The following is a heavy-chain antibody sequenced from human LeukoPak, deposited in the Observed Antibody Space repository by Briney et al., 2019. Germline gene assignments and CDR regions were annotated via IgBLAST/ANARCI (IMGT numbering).Heavy chain of an antibody. D-gene: IGHD3-22*01. V-gene: IGHV1-2*02. Sequence: VASVKVSCKASGYTFTGYYMHWVRQAPGQGLEWMGWINPNSGGTNYAQKFQGRVTMTRDTSISTAYMELSRLRSDDAAVYYCARGNYDSSGYGNWFDPWGQGTLVTVSS. J-gene: IGHJ5*02. CDR1: GYTFTGYY. CDR2: INPNSGGT. CDR3: ARGNYDSSGYGNWFDP.